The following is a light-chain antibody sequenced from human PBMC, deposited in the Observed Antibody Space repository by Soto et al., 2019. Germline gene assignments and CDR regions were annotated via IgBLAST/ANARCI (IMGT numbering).Light chain of an antibody. CDR1: DIGSKS. CDR2: YDS. V-gene: IGLV3-21*04. CDR3: QVWDTSTDHWV. Sequence: SYELTQPPSVSVAPRETARITCGGDDIGSKSVHWYQQKPGQAPTLVIYYDSDRPSGIPERFSGSNSGNTATLTISRVEVGDEADYYCQVWDTSTDHWVFGGGTKVTVL. J-gene: IGLJ3*02.